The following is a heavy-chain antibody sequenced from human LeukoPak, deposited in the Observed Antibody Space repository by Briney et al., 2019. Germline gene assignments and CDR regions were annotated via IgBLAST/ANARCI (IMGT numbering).Heavy chain of an antibody. J-gene: IGHJ4*01. Sequence: GGSLRLSCAASGFTFSSYSMNWVRQAPGKGLEWLSYITSSSSSIFYADSVKGRFTISRDNSKNTLYLQMNSLRAEDTAVYCCAILGNWGRGGYFDYWGHGILVTVSS. V-gene: IGHV3-48*01. CDR1: GFTFSSYS. CDR3: AILGNWGRGGYFDY. CDR2: ITSSSSSI. D-gene: IGHD7-27*01.